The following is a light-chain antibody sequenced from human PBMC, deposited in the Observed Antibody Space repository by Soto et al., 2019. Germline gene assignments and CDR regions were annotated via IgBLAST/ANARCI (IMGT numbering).Light chain of an antibody. V-gene: IGLV2-14*01. CDR1: SSDVGIYNY. Sequence: QSALTQPASVSGSPGQSIAISCTGSSSDVGIYNYVSWYQQHPGKVPKLIIYEVSNRPSGVSNRFSGSKSGNTASLTISGLQAEDEADYYCSSYTTGSTRVFGTGTKATVL. CDR2: EVS. CDR3: SSYTTGSTRV. J-gene: IGLJ1*01.